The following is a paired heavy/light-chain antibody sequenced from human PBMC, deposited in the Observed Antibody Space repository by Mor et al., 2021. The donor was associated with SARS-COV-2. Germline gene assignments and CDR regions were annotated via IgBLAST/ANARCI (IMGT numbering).Heavy chain of an antibody. D-gene: IGHD3-22*01. CDR2: ISWNSGNI. V-gene: IGHV3-9*01. Sequence: EVQLVESGGGLVQPGRSLRLSCAASGFKFDDYAMHWVRQAPGKGLEWVSGISWNSGNIDYADSVKGRFTISRDNAKNSLYLQMNSLRAEDTAVYYCTKDLIMIVARYFQNWGQGTLVTVSS. J-gene: IGHJ1*01. CDR3: TKDLIMIVARYFQN. CDR1: GFKFDDYA.
Light chain of an antibody. Sequence: DIQMTQSPSSVSASVGDRVTITCRASQGISTWLAWYQQKPGKAPKLLIYAASSLHSGVPSRFSGSGSGTDFTLTISSLQPEDFATFYCQQANSFPFTFGQGTRLEIK. CDR2: AAS. CDR1: QGISTW. V-gene: IGKV1-12*01. J-gene: IGKJ5*01. CDR3: QQANSFPFT.